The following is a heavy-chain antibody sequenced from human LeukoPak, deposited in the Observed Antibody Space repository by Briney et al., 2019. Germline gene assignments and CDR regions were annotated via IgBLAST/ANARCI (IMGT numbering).Heavy chain of an antibody. CDR2: ITSTGRYI. J-gene: IGHJ5*02. Sequence: GGSLRLSCAASGFTFSDYSMNWVRQAPGKGLEWVSSITSTGRYIFYADSLKGRFTISRDNAMNTVYLQMNSLRAEDTAVYYCARVLSGSWDWFDPWGQGTLVTVSS. CDR1: GFTFSDYS. CDR3: ARVLSGSWDWFDP. V-gene: IGHV3-21*06. D-gene: IGHD3-22*01.